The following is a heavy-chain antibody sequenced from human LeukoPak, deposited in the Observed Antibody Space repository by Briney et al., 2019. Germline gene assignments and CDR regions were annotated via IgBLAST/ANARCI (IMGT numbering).Heavy chain of an antibody. D-gene: IGHD4-17*01. CDR2: ITPTTGTT. V-gene: IGHV3-23*01. CDR1: GFTFSSYA. J-gene: IGHJ4*02. Sequence: GGSLRLSCAASGFTFSSYAMRWIRQAPGKGREWLSAITPTTGTTFHPHSVKGPFTISRDNSNNPLFLQMNSLRAEDTAVYYCATKTSNGDRYFDYWGQGNLVTVSS. CDR3: ATKTSNGDRYFDY.